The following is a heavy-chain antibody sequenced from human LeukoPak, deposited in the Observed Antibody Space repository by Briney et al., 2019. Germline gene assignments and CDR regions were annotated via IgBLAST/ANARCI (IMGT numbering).Heavy chain of an antibody. Sequence: SGTLSLTCAVSGGSISSSNWWSWVRQPPGKGLEWIGEIYHSGSTNYNPSLKSRVTTSVDTSKNQFFLKLNSVTAADTAVYYCARHDSSGSYPLDAFDFWGQGTMVAVSS. J-gene: IGHJ3*01. CDR3: ARHDSSGSYPLDAFDF. D-gene: IGHD3-22*01. CDR1: GGSISSSNW. V-gene: IGHV4-4*02. CDR2: IYHSGST.